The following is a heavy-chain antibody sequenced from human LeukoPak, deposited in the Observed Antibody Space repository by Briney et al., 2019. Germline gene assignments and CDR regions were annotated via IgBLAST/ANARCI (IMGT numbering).Heavy chain of an antibody. CDR1: GFTFSSYA. Sequence: GGSLRLSCAASGFTFSSYAMSWVRQAPGKGLEWVSAIIGSGGSTYYAAYVKGRFTISRDNSKNTLYLQMNSLRAEDTAVYYCAKDRASGWSPGYYFDYWGQGTLVTVSS. V-gene: IGHV3-23*01. CDR2: IIGSGGST. CDR3: AKDRASGWSPGYYFDY. J-gene: IGHJ4*02. D-gene: IGHD3-10*01.